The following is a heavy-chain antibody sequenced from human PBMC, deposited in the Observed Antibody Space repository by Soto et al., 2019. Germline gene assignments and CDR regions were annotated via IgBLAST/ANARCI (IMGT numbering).Heavy chain of an antibody. V-gene: IGHV1-69*06. CDR2: IIPIFGTA. CDR1: GGTFSSYA. D-gene: IGHD6-13*01. CDR3: ARKRIAAAGTLDYYYYYGMDV. Sequence: ASVKVSCKASGGTFSSYAISWVRQAPGQGLEWMGGIIPIFGTANYAQKFQGRVTITADKSTSTAYMELSSLRSEDTAVYYCARKRIAAAGTLDYYYYYGMDVWGQGTTVPVSS. J-gene: IGHJ6*02.